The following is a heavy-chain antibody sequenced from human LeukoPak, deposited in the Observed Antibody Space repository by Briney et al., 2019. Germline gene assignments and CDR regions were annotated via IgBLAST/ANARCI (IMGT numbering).Heavy chain of an antibody. Sequence: GGSLRLSCAAPGFTFSSHAMSWVRQAPGKGLEWVSAVSGSGDNTYYADSVKGRFTISRDNSKNTLYLHMSSLRAEDTAVYYCACTAYYYYYLDVWGKGTTVTVSS. CDR2: VSGSGDNT. CDR3: ACTAYYYYYLDV. V-gene: IGHV3-23*01. J-gene: IGHJ6*03. D-gene: IGHD5-18*01. CDR1: GFTFSSHA.